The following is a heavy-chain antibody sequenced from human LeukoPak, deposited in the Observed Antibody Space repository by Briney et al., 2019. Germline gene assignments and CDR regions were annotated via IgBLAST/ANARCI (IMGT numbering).Heavy chain of an antibody. CDR3: ARDLSSTSNWELDY. CDR1: GYTFTAYF. D-gene: IGHD7-27*01. J-gene: IGHJ4*02. CDR2: INPNSGGT. Sequence: ASVKVSCKASGYTFTAYFMHWVRQAPGQGLEWMGRINPNSGGTNYAQEFQGRVTMTRDTSISTAYMELSGLRSDDTAVYYCARDLSSTSNWELDYWGQGTLATVSS. V-gene: IGHV1-2*06.